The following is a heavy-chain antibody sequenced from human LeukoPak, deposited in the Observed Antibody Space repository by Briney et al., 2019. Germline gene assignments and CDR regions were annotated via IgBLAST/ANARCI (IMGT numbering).Heavy chain of an antibody. J-gene: IGHJ4*02. CDR1: GFTVSSNY. V-gene: IGHV3-53*01. CDR2: IYSGGST. Sequence: GGSLRLSCAASGFTVSSNYMSWVRQAPGKGLEWVSVIYSGGSTYYADSVKGRFTISRDNSKNTLYLQMNSLRAEDTAVYYCARSSGGLLWFGELSPLDYWGQGTLVTVSS. CDR3: ARSSGGLLWFGELSPLDY. D-gene: IGHD3-10*01.